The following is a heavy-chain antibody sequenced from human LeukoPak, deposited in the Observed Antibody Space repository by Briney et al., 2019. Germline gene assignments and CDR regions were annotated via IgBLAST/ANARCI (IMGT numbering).Heavy chain of an antibody. Sequence: SGGSLRLSCAASGFTFSSYGMHWVRQAPGKGLEWVAVISYDGSNKYYADSVKGRFTISRDNSKSTLYLQMNSLRAEDTAVYYCAKDRHAPGRYCSSTICFPFDPWGQGTLVTVSS. D-gene: IGHD2-2*01. CDR1: GFTFSSYG. CDR2: ISYDGSNK. CDR3: AKDRHAPGRYCSSTICFPFDP. J-gene: IGHJ5*02. V-gene: IGHV3-30*18.